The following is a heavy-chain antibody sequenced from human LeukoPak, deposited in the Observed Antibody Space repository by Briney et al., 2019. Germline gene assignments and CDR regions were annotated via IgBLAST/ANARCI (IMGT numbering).Heavy chain of an antibody. CDR1: GYTLTELS. Sequence: GASVKVSCKLSGYTLTELSMYWVRPAPEKGLEWMGGFAPEEGETIYAQKFQGRVTITEDTSTNTDYMELRKLRSEDTDEYYFATDGQGFDYWGQGTLVTVSS. V-gene: IGHV1-24*01. J-gene: IGHJ4*02. CDR2: FAPEEGET. CDR3: ATDGQGFDY.